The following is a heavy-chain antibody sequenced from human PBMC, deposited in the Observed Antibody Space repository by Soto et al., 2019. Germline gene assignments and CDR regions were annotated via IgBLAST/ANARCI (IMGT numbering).Heavy chain of an antibody. Sequence: PSETLSLTCTVSGGSISSSSYYWGWIRQPPGKGLEWIGSIYYSGSTYYNPSLKSRVTISVDTSKNQFSLKLSSVTAADTAVYYCARQARGGVVVVAATLHAFDIWGQGTMVTVSS. CDR2: IYYSGST. CDR3: ARQARGGVVVVAATLHAFDI. V-gene: IGHV4-39*01. CDR1: GGSISSSSYY. D-gene: IGHD2-15*01. J-gene: IGHJ3*02.